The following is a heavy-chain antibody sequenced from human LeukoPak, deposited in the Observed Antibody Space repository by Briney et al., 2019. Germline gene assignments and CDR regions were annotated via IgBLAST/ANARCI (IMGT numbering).Heavy chain of an antibody. V-gene: IGHV1-24*01. Sequence: ASVKVSCKVSGSTLTELSMHWVRQAPGKGLEWMGGLDPEDGKTTYAQKFQGRVTMTEDTSTDTAYMELSSLRSEDTAVYFCASRLLIHLWAKDFWGQGTLVTVSS. CDR3: ASRLLIHLWAKDF. D-gene: IGHD5-18*01. CDR2: LDPEDGKT. CDR1: GSTLTELS. J-gene: IGHJ4*02.